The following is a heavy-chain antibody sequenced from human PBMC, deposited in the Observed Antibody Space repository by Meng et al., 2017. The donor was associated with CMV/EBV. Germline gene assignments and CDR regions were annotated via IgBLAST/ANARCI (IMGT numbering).Heavy chain of an antibody. V-gene: IGHV3-23*01. J-gene: IGHJ5*02. Sequence: FTFNNYAMSWVRQAPGKGLEWVSGIRYNGGSTYYADSVKGRFTISRDNSKNTLYLQMNSLRDEDTAVYYCAKAGGAGYGGNSDWFDPWGQGTLVTVSS. CDR1: FTFNNYA. CDR3: AKAGGAGYGGNSDWFDP. CDR2: IRYNGGST. D-gene: IGHD4-23*01.